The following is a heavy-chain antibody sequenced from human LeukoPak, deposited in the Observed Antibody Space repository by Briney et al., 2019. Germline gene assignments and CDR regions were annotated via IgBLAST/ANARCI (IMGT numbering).Heavy chain of an antibody. V-gene: IGHV3-7*01. CDR1: GFAFNGYY. J-gene: IGHJ4*02. CDR2: INQDGSDK. CDR3: AKDGDGYSEHPYDY. Sequence: PAVSLRLSCAASGFAFNGYYMRWVRQAPGKGLEGWANINQDGSDKYYVDSVKGRFTIARDNAKKSVDLQMTSLTAEDTAIYYCAKDGDGYSEHPYDYWGQGTLVTVSP. D-gene: IGHD5-24*01.